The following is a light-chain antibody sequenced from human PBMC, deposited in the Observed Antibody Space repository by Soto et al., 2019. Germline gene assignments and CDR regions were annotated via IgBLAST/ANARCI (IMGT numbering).Light chain of an antibody. CDR3: QQYNIWSSIT. Sequence: EIVMTQSPATLSVSPGERATLSCRAGQSISTKVGWYQQKPGQAPRLLIYGASTRATGVPPRFSGSGSGTEFTLTISSLQSEDFAVYFCQQYNIWSSITFGQGTRLEIK. J-gene: IGKJ5*01. CDR2: GAS. CDR1: QSISTK. V-gene: IGKV3-15*01.